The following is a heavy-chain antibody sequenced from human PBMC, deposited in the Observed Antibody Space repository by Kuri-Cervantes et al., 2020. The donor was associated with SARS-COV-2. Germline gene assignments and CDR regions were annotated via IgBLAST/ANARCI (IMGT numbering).Heavy chain of an antibody. Sequence: GSLRLPCPASGFIFSDYYMNWIRQAPGKGMEWVSSISSSSSYIYYADSVKGRFTISRDNAKNSLYLQMNSLRAEDTAVYYCAGLGAARKSYYYYYMDVWGKGTTVTVSS. J-gene: IGHJ6*03. CDR1: GFIFSDYY. V-gene: IGHV3-21*01. CDR2: ISSSSSYI. D-gene: IGHD6-13*01. CDR3: AGLGAARKSYYYYYMDV.